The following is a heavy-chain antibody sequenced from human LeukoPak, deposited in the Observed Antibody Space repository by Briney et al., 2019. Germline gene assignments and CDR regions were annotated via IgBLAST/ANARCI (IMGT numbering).Heavy chain of an antibody. CDR2: ISYDGSVK. V-gene: IGHV3-30*03. J-gene: IGHJ4*02. Sequence: GGSLRLSCAASGFTFSNYGMQWVRQAPGKGLEWVAIISYDGSVKYYGDSVRGRFTVSRDNSKNTVYLQMNSLRADDTAVYYRARDRDLGVVTPWCDYWGQGVLVTVSS. D-gene: IGHD2-2*01. CDR3: ARDRDLGVVTPWCDY. CDR1: GFTFSNYG.